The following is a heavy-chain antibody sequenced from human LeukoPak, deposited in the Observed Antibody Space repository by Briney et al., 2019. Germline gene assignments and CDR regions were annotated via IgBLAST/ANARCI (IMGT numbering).Heavy chain of an antibody. V-gene: IGHV3-48*01. CDR2: ISSSSSTI. D-gene: IGHD3-16*01. CDR3: ARERLASWGLEAGEFDC. CDR1: GFTFSSYS. J-gene: IGHJ4*02. Sequence: GGSLRLSCAASGFTFSSYSMNWVRQAPGKGLEWVSYISSSSSTIYYADSVKGRFTISRDNAKNSLYLQMNSLRAEDTAVYYCARERLASWGLEAGEFDCWGQGTLVTVSS.